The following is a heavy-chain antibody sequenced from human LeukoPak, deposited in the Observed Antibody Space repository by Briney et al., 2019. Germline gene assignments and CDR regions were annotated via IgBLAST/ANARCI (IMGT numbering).Heavy chain of an antibody. D-gene: IGHD2-8*02. CDR1: GDSVSSNSAA. V-gene: IGHV6-1*01. CDR3: ARGPGYFQH. CDR2: TYYRSKWYS. Sequence: SQTLSLTCAISGDSVSSNSAAWNWVRQSPSRGLEWLGRTYYRSKWYSHYSVSVKSRITINPDTSRSQFSLQLNSVTPEDTAVYYCARGPGYFQHWGQGTLVTVSS. J-gene: IGHJ1*01.